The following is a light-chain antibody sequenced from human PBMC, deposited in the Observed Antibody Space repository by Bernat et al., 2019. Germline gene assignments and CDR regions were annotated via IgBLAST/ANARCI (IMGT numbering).Light chain of an antibody. CDR2: GAS. CDR1: QSVSSN. Sequence: EIVMTQSPATLSVSPGERATLSCRASQSVSSNLAWYQQKPGQAPRLLIYGASTRATGIPARFSGSCSGTEFTLTISSLQSEDFAVYYCQQYNNWPPLFGPGTKVDI. J-gene: IGKJ3*01. V-gene: IGKV3-15*01. CDR3: QQYNNWPPL.